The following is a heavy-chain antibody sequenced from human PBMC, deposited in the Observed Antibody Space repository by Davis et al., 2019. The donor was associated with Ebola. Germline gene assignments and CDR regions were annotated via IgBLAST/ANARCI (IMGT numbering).Heavy chain of an antibody. D-gene: IGHD2-2*02. CDR3: ARVDSVVVPAAIEGWFDP. CDR2: IYYSGST. J-gene: IGHJ5*02. CDR1: GGSISSYY. Sequence: PSETLSLTCTVSGGSISSYYWSWIRQPPGKGLEWIGYIYYSGSTNYNPSLKSRVTISVDTSKNQFSLKLSSVTAADTAVYYCARVDSVVVPAAIEGWFDPWGQGTLVTVSS. V-gene: IGHV4-59*01.